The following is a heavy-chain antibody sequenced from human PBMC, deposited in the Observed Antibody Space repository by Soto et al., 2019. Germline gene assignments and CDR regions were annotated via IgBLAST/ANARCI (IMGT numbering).Heavy chain of an antibody. CDR2: IKQDGSEK. Sequence: GSLRLSCAASGFTFSSYWMSWVRQAPGKGLEWVANIKQDGSEKYYVDSVKGRFTISRDNAKNSLYLQMNSLRAEDTAVYYCARGTYYDFWSGYQDAFDIWGQGTMVTVSS. CDR3: ARGTYYDFWSGYQDAFDI. V-gene: IGHV3-7*01. D-gene: IGHD3-3*01. J-gene: IGHJ3*02. CDR1: GFTFSSYW.